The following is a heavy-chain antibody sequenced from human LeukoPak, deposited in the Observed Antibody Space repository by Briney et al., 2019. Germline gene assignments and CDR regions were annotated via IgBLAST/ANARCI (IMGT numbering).Heavy chain of an antibody. J-gene: IGHJ4*02. D-gene: IGHD5-24*01. CDR2: IKQDGSEK. CDR3: ARDGYNSHFDY. V-gene: IGHV3-7*01. CDR1: GFTFSSFW. Sequence: PGGSLRLSCAASGFTFSSFWMRWVRQAPGKGLELVANIKQDGSEKYYVDSVQGRFTISRDNAKNSLYLQMNSLRAEDTAVYYCARDGYNSHFDYWGQGTLVTVSS.